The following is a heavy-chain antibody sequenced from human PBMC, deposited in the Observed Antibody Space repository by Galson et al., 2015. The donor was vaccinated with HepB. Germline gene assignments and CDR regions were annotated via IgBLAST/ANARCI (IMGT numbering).Heavy chain of an antibody. V-gene: IGHV7-4-1*02. Sequence: SVKVSCKASGYTFTSYAMNWVRQAPGQGLEWMGWINTNTGNPTYAQGFTGRFVFSLDTSVSTAYLQISSLKAEDTAVYYCARVGTRPYCSGGSCYSDFGYWGQGTLVTVSS. CDR3: ARVGTRPYCSGGSCYSDFGY. D-gene: IGHD2-15*01. CDR1: GYTFTSYA. J-gene: IGHJ4*02. CDR2: INTNTGNP.